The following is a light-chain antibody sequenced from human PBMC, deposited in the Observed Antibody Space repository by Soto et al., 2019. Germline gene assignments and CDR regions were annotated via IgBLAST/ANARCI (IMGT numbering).Light chain of an antibody. J-gene: IGLJ1*01. Sequence: QSVLTQPPSASGTPGQRVTISCSGSSSNIGSNYVYRYQQLPGTAPKLLIYRNNQRPSGVPDRFSGSKSGTSASLAISGLRSEDEADYYCAAWDDSLSANYVFGTGTKVTVL. CDR3: AAWDDSLSANYV. CDR2: RNN. V-gene: IGLV1-47*01. CDR1: SSNIGSNY.